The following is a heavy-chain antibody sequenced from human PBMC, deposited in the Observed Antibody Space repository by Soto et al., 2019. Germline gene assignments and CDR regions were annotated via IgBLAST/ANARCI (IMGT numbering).Heavy chain of an antibody. CDR2: IWYDGSNK. D-gene: IGHD1-26*01. CDR1: GFTFSSYG. J-gene: IGHJ6*02. Sequence: GGSLRLSCAASGFTFSSYGMHWVRQAPGKGLEWVAVIWYDGSNKYYADSVKGRFTISRDNSKNTLYLQMNSLRAEDTAVYYCARDPIVGATLAYYGMDVWGQGTTVTVSS. CDR3: ARDPIVGATLAYYGMDV. V-gene: IGHV3-33*01.